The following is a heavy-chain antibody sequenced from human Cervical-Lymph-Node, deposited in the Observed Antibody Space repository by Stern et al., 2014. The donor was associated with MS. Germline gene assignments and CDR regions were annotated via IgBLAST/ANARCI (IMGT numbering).Heavy chain of an antibody. J-gene: IGHJ5*02. CDR3: ANLSPNWFDP. Sequence: QVQLQESGPGLVNPSETLSLRCTVSGGSINTSCWSWIRQPPGKGLECIGYISYNGSTNYNPSLKSRLTISIDTSKNQFSLKLTSVTAADTAVYFCANLSPNWFDPWGQGTLVTVSS. CDR2: ISYNGST. V-gene: IGHV4-59*01. CDR1: GGSINTSC.